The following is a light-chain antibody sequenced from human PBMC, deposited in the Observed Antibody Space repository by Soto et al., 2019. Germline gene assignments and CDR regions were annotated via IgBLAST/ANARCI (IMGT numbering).Light chain of an antibody. J-gene: IGKJ1*01. CDR2: AAS. Sequence: DIQMTQSPSSLSASVGDRVTITCRASQSISSYLNWYQQKPGKAPKLLIYAASSLQSGVPSRFSVSGSGTDSTLTISSLQPEDFATYYCQQSYSTPWTFGQGTKVEIK. V-gene: IGKV1-39*01. CDR3: QQSYSTPWT. CDR1: QSISSY.